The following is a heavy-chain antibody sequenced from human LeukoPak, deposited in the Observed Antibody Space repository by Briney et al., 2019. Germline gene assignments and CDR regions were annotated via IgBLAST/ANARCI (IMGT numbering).Heavy chain of an antibody. J-gene: IGHJ4*02. CDR2: INWNGGST. D-gene: IGHD2-15*01. CDR1: GFTFDDYG. CDR3: ARELGYCSGGSCERNYYFDY. V-gene: IGHV3-20*04. Sequence: GGSLRLSCAASGFTFDDYGMSWVRQAPGKGLEWVSGINWNGGSTGYADSVKGRFTISRDNAKNSLYLQMNSLRAEDTALYYCARELGYCSGGSCERNYYFDYWGQGTLVTVSS.